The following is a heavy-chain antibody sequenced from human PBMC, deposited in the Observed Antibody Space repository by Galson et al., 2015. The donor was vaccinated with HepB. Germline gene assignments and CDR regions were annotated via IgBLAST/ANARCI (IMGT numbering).Heavy chain of an antibody. Sequence: SLRLSCAASGFTFSSYWMSWVRQAPGKGLEWVANIKQDGSEKYYVDSVKGRFTISRDNAKNSLYLQMNSLRAEDTAVYYCARERSIFGVVIVYYGMDVWGQGTTVTVSS. J-gene: IGHJ6*02. V-gene: IGHV3-7*01. D-gene: IGHD3-3*01. CDR3: ARERSIFGVVIVYYGMDV. CDR2: IKQDGSEK. CDR1: GFTFSSYW.